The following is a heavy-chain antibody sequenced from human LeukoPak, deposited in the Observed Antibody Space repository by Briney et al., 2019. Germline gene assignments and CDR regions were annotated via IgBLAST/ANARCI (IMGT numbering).Heavy chain of an antibody. CDR1: GFTFSSYS. V-gene: IGHV3-21*04. CDR3: ANVYDSSGYYYGRLFDY. D-gene: IGHD3-22*01. J-gene: IGHJ4*02. CDR2: ISSSSSYI. Sequence: GGSLRLSCAASGFTFSSYSMNWVRQAPGKGLEWVSSISSSSSYIYYADSVKGRFTISRDNSKNTLYLQMNSLRAEDTAVYYCANVYDSSGYYYGRLFDYWGQGTLVTVSS.